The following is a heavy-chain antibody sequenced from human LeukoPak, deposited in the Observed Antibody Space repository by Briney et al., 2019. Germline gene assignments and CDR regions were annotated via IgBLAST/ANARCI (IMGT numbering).Heavy chain of an antibody. CDR3: ARAHYYDSSGYYGRYFDY. CDR1: GFTFSSYE. Sequence: PGGSLRLSCAASGFTFSSYEMNWVRQAPGKGLEWVLYISSSGSTIYYADSVQGRFTISRDNAKNSLYLQMNSLRAEDTAVYYCARAHYYDSSGYYGRYFDYWGQGTLVTVSS. CDR2: ISSSGSTI. V-gene: IGHV3-48*03. D-gene: IGHD3-22*01. J-gene: IGHJ4*02.